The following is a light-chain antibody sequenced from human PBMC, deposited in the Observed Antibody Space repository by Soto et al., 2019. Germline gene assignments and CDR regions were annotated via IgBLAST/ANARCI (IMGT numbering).Light chain of an antibody. V-gene: IGLV2-11*01. J-gene: IGLJ1*01. CDR3: CSYAGSHTYV. Sequence: QSVLTQPRSVSGSPGQSVTISCTGTSSDVGSYISVSWYQQHLGKAPKLMIYDVSKRPSGVPDRFSGSKSDNTASLTISGLQAEDEADYYCCSYAGSHTYVFGTGTKVTVL. CDR1: SSDVGSYIS. CDR2: DVS.